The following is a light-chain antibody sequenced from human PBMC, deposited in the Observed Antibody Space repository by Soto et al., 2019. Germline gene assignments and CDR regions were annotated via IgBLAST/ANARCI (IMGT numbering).Light chain of an antibody. J-gene: IGKJ1*01. CDR1: QTVSSSS. CDR3: QQYGSSPRT. Sequence: DIVLTQSAGTLSLSPGERATLSCRASQTVSSSSLAWYQQKPGQAPRLLIFGASTRAAGFPDRFSGSGSGTDFTLTISRLEPEDFAVYYCQQYGSSPRTFGQGTKVDIK. V-gene: IGKV3-20*01. CDR2: GAS.